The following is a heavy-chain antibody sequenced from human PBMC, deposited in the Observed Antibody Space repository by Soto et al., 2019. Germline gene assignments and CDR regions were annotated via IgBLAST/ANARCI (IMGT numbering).Heavy chain of an antibody. D-gene: IGHD2-2*01. CDR3: ARGLYAFDI. Sequence: QVQLVQSGAEVKKPGASVQVSCKASGYTFSSYDINWVRQATGQGLEWMGWMNPNSGNTGYAQKFQGRVTLTRNTSISTAYMVLSSMISEDTAVYYCARGLYAFDIWGHGTMVTVSS. J-gene: IGHJ3*02. V-gene: IGHV1-8*01. CDR2: MNPNSGNT. CDR1: GYTFSSYD.